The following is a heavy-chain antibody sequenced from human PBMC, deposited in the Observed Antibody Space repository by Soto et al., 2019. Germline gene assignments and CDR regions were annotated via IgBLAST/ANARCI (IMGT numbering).Heavy chain of an antibody. D-gene: IGHD4-17*01. V-gene: IGHV3-48*02. CDR1: GFRFSDHS. CDR3: ARLPKGSTVTS. J-gene: IGHJ4*02. CDR2: ITSSGDSI. Sequence: EVQLVESGGGSVHPGGSVRLACAASGFRFSDHSMNWVRQAPGKGLEWVSYITSSGDSIYYADSVKGRFTVSRDNAKNSSFLQMNGLRDEDTAVYYCARLPKGSTVTSWGQGTLVTVSS.